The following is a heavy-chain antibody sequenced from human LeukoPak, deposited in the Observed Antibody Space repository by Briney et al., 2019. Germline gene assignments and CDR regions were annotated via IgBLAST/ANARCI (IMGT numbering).Heavy chain of an antibody. V-gene: IGHV3-74*01. D-gene: IGHD5-24*01. Sequence: GGSLRLSCAASGFTFSSYWMHWVRQAPGKGLVWVSCINSDGSSTSYADSVKGRFTISRDNAKNTLYLQMNSLRAEDTAVYYCAREMATITGGLGYYSYGMDVWGQGTTVTVSS. CDR3: AREMATITGGLGYYSYGMDV. CDR2: INSDGSST. CDR1: GFTFSSYW. J-gene: IGHJ6*02.